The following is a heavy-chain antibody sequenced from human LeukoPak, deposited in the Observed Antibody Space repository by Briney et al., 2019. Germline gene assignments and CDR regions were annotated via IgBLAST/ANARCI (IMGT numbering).Heavy chain of an antibody. CDR3: ARDLYGDYEDNWFDP. J-gene: IGHJ5*02. Sequence: SETLSLTCTVSGGSISIYYWSWIRQPPGKGLEWIGEINHSGSTKYNPSLKSRVTISVDTSKNQYALQLSSVTAADTAVYDCARDLYGDYEDNWFDPWGQGTLVTVSS. CDR2: INHSGST. CDR1: GGSISIYY. V-gene: IGHV4-34*01. D-gene: IGHD4-17*01.